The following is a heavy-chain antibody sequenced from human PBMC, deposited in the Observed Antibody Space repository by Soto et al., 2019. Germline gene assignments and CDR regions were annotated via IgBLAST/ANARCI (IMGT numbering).Heavy chain of an antibody. V-gene: IGHV4-31*03. D-gene: IGHD5-18*01. J-gene: IGHJ6*02. CDR1: GGSISSGGYY. CDR3: ASKRGALQTLGYRPERNYGMDV. Sequence: QVQLQESGPGLVKPSQTLSLTCTVSGGSISSGGYYWSWIRQHPGKGLEWIGYIYYSGRTYYNPSLKSRVTISVDTCKTHSSLKLSSVTAAETVVYYCASKRGALQTLGYRPERNYGMDVWGQGTTVTVSS. CDR2: IYYSGRT.